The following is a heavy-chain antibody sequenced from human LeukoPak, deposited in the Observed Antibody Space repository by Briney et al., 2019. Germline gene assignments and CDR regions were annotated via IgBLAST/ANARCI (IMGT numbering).Heavy chain of an antibody. J-gene: IGHJ4*02. CDR3: ARGFDTAMVYFDY. V-gene: IGHV4-34*01. Sequence: SETLSLTCAVYGGSFSGYYWSWIRQPPGKGLEWIGEINHSGSTNYNPSLKSRVTISVDTSKNQFSLKLSSVTAADTAVYYCARGFDTAMVYFDYWGQGTLVTVSS. CDR1: GGSFSGYY. D-gene: IGHD5-18*01. CDR2: INHSGST.